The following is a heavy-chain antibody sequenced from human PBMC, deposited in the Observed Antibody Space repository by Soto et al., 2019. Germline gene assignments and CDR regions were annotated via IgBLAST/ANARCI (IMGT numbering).Heavy chain of an antibody. V-gene: IGHV3-9*01. CDR2: ISWNSSSI. D-gene: IGHD2-15*01. CDR3: GKAVSVVVVAPDDY. CDR1: GFTFDDYA. J-gene: IGHJ4*02. Sequence: SLRLSCAASGFTFDDYAMHWVRQAPGKGLEWGSGISWNSSSIGYAESVKGRFTISRDNAKNSLYLQMNSLSAEDTALYYCGKAVSVVVVAPDDYWGQGTLVTVSS.